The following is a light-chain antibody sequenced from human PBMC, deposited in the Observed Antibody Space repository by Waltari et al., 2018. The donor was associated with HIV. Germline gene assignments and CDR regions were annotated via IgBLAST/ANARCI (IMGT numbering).Light chain of an antibody. Sequence: DIRMTQSPSTLSASIGDRVTITCRASQNIGNSLAWYQQNPGKAPKLLISLASSLERGVPSRFSVSGSGSEFTLTISSRQNEDFATYYCQQFDTYYTFGPGTRLE. CDR3: QQFDTYYT. CDR1: QNIGNS. J-gene: IGKJ2*01. V-gene: IGKV1-5*03. CDR2: LAS.